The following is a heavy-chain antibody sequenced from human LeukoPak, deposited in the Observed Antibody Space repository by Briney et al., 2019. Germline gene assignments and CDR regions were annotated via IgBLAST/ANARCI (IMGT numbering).Heavy chain of an antibody. V-gene: IGHV4-61*08. Sequence: SQTLSLTCTVSGGSISRGGDYWSWIRQPPGKVLEWIGYIYYSGSTNYNPALKSRVTISVDTSKNQFSLKLSSVTAADTAVYYCAANTRGYGMDVWGQGTTVTVSS. CDR2: IYYSGST. J-gene: IGHJ6*02. CDR3: AANTRGYGMDV. CDR1: GGSISRGGDY. D-gene: IGHD1-26*01.